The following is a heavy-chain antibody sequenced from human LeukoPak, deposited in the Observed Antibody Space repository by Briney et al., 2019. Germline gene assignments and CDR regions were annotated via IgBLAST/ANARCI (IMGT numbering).Heavy chain of an antibody. V-gene: IGHV3-74*01. CDR2: INSDGANT. CDR3: ARDRKSSFDY. CDR1: GLTFSSYW. Sequence: GGSLRLSCAASGLTFSSYWIHWVRQAPGKGLVWVSRINSDGANTIYADSVKGRFTISRDNAKNTVYLQMNSLRAEDTAVYYCARDRKSSFDYWGQGNLVTVSS. J-gene: IGHJ4*02.